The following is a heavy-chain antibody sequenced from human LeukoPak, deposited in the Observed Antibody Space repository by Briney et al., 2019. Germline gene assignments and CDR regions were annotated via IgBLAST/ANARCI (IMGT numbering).Heavy chain of an antibody. V-gene: IGHV1-24*01. CDR3: ATDCLSSTSCYDAFDI. CDR1: GYTLTELS. J-gene: IGHJ3*02. CDR2: FDPEDGET. D-gene: IGHD2-2*01. Sequence: ASVKVSCKVSGYTLTELSMHWVRQAPGKGLEWMGGFDPEDGETIYAQKFQGGVTMTEDTSTDTAYMELSSLRSEDTAVYYCATDCLSSTSCYDAFDIWGQGTMVTVSS.